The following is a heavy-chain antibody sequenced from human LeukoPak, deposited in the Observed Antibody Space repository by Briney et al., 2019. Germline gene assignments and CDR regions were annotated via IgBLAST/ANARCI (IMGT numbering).Heavy chain of an antibody. CDR3: ARGISSSWYWGFDY. D-gene: IGHD6-13*01. J-gene: IGHJ4*02. CDR2: IIPIFGTA. V-gene: IGHV1-69*01. CDR1: GGTFISYG. Sequence: SVKVSCKASGGTFISYGISWVRQAPGQGLEWMGGIIPIFGTANYAQKFQGRVTISADESTSTAYMELSGLRSEDTAVYYCARGISSSWYWGFDYWGQGTLVTVSS.